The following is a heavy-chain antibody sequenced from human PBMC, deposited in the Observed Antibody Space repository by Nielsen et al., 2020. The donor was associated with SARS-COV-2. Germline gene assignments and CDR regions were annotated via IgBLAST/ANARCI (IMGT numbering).Heavy chain of an antibody. CDR2: IYWDGDK. V-gene: IGHV2-5*02. J-gene: IGHJ5*02. CDR3: AYRRRYSSSWNHNWFGP. Sequence: SGPTLVKPTETLTLTCTFSGFSLSTNGVGVGWIRQPPGKALEWLAFIYWDGDKRYSPALKSRLTITTDTSENQVVLTMTNMDPVDTATYYCAYRRRYSSSWNHNWFGPWGQGTLVTVSS. D-gene: IGHD6-13*01. CDR1: GFSLSTNGVG.